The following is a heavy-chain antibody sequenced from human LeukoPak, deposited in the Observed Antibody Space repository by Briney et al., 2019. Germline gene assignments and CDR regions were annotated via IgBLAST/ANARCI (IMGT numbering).Heavy chain of an antibody. CDR1: GYTFTGYY. Sequence: GASVKVSCKASGYTFTGYYMHWVRQAPGQGLEWMGWINPNSGGTNYAQKFQGRVTMTRDTSISTAYMELSRLRSDDTAVYYCARGDFNQDYLRGLTFRLYYFDYWGQGTLVTVSS. CDR3: ARGDFNQDYLRGLTFRLYYFDY. D-gene: IGHD3-3*01. V-gene: IGHV1-2*02. CDR2: INPNSGGT. J-gene: IGHJ4*02.